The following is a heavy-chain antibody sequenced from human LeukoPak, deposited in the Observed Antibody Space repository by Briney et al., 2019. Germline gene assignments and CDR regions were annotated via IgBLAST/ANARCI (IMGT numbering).Heavy chain of an antibody. V-gene: IGHV3-64*01. J-gene: IGHJ5*01. CDR3: ARGYYDVLTGSIDS. CDR2: LSSNGGST. Sequence: TGGSLRLSCVASGFTLSNYAMHWVRQAPGKGLEYVSALSSNGGSTYYAHSVKGRFILSRDNSENTLYLQMGSLRPEDTAVYYCARGYYDVLTGSIDSWGQGTLVTVSS. D-gene: IGHD3-9*01. CDR1: GFTLSNYA.